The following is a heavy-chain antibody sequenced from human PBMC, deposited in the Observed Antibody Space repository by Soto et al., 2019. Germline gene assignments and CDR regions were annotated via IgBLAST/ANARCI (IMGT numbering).Heavy chain of an antibody. D-gene: IGHD5-18*01. CDR1: GLTCSSYG. J-gene: IGHJ6*02. Sequence: PGGSLRHSWASSGLTCSSYGMHWVRQAPGKGLEWVAVISYDGSNKYYADSVKGRFTISRDNSKNTLYLQMNSLRAEDTAVYYCAKDNTAMVRGSYYYYYYGMDVWGQGTTVTVSS. CDR2: ISYDGSNK. V-gene: IGHV3-30*18. CDR3: AKDNTAMVRGSYYYYYYGMDV.